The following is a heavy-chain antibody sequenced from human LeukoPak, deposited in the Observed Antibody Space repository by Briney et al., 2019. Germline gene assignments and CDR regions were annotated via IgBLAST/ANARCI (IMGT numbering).Heavy chain of an antibody. J-gene: IGHJ6*03. V-gene: IGHV4-61*02. Sequence: SETLSLTCTVSGGSLSSGSYYWSWIRQPAGKGLEWIGRIYTSGSTNYNPSLKSRVTISVDTSKNQFSLKLNSVTAADTAVYYCARVLGYCSSTTCYDYMDVWGKGTTVTVSS. CDR1: GGSLSSGSYY. CDR3: ARVLGYCSSTTCYDYMDV. CDR2: IYTSGST. D-gene: IGHD2-2*01.